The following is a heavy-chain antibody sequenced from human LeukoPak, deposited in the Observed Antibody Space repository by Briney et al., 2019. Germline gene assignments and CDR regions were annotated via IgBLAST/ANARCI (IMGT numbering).Heavy chain of an antibody. J-gene: IGHJ3*02. Sequence: GESLKISCKGSGYRFTNYWIAWVRQMPGKGLEWMGIIYPGDSDTRYSPTFQGQVTFSADPSINTAYLQRSNLKASDSAMYYCVRPGASQKGKYAFDIWGQGTVVTVS. CDR1: GYRFTNYW. V-gene: IGHV5-51*01. CDR3: VRPGASQKGKYAFDI. D-gene: IGHD1-26*01. CDR2: IYPGDSDT.